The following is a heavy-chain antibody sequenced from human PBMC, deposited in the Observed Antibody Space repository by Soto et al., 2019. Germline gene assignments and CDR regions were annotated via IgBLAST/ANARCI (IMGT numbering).Heavy chain of an antibody. D-gene: IGHD3-22*01. J-gene: IGHJ4*02. Sequence: QVQLVESGGGVVQPGRSLRLSCAASGFTFSTYGMHWVRQAPGKGLEWVAVIWSDGSSKYYAESVKGRFAISRDNSKNTVYLQMSSLRAEDTAVFYCARDGDYFDSSGRSGLVDYWGQGTLVTVSS. CDR1: GFTFSTYG. CDR2: IWSDGSSK. V-gene: IGHV3-33*08. CDR3: ARDGDYFDSSGRSGLVDY.